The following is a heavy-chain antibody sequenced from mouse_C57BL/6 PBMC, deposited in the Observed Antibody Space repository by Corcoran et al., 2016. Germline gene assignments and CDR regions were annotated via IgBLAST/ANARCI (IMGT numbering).Heavy chain of an antibody. Sequence: EVQLQQSGPELVKPGASVKISCKASGYTFTDYYMNWVKQSHGKSLEWIGDINPNNGGTSYNQKFKGKATLTVDKSSSTAYMELRSLTSEDSAVYYCARKKVSMVTTEVYWYFDVWGTGTTVTVSS. J-gene: IGHJ1*03. CDR1: GYTFTDYY. CDR2: INPNNGGT. D-gene: IGHD2-2*01. V-gene: IGHV1-26*01. CDR3: ARKKVSMVTTEVYWYFDV.